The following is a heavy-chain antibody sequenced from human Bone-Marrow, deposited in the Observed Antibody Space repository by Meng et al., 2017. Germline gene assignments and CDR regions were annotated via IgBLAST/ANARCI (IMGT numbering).Heavy chain of an antibody. J-gene: IGHJ4*02. Sequence: QVQLVQSGAEVERPGASVKVSCKASGYTFTGYYLHWVRQAPGQGLEWMGRINPSTGGTNYAQKFKGRVTLTSDTAFSTAYMELSSLRSDDTAVYYCARLMFYYDRSDTSGYYSDYWGQGTLVTVSS. CDR1: GYTFTGYY. CDR3: ARLMFYYDRSDTSGYYSDY. D-gene: IGHD3-22*01. CDR2: INPSTGGT. V-gene: IGHV1-2*06.